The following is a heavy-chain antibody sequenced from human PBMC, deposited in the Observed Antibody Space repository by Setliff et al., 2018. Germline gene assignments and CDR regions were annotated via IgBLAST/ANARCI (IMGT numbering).Heavy chain of an antibody. CDR2: VKQDGSEK. D-gene: IGHD3-16*01. CDR3: ARDGGEY. Sequence: GGSLRLSCAASGFTFSNYEMDWVRQAPGKGLEWVAIVKQDGSEKYYVDSVKGRFTISRDNAKNSLYLQMNSLRAEDSAVYYCARDGGEYWGQGTLVTVSS. J-gene: IGHJ4*02. CDR1: GFTFSNYE. V-gene: IGHV3-7*01.